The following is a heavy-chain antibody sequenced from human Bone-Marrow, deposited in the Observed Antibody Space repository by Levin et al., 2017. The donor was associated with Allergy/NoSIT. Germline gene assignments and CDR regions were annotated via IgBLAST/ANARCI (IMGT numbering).Heavy chain of an antibody. CDR3: ARGKNGVVDY. V-gene: IGHV1-18*01. CDR2: ISAYNGNT. J-gene: IGHJ4*02. CDR1: GYTFNTFG. D-gene: IGHD2-8*01. Sequence: PAASVKVSCKTSGYTFNTFGISWVRQAPGQGLEWVGWISAYNGNTNEAQKVQGRLTMTTDTSTSTADMELRSLTSDDTAVYYCARGKNGVVDYWGQGSLVIVSS.